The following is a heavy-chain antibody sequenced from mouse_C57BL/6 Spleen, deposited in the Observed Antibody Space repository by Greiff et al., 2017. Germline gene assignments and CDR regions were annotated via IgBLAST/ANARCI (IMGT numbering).Heavy chain of an antibody. J-gene: IGHJ1*03. V-gene: IGHV1-76*01. CDR2: IYPGSGNT. CDR1: GYTFTDYY. D-gene: IGHD3-2*02. CDR3: ARRSSGRGYFDV. Sequence: QVQLQQSGAELVRPGASVKLSCKASGYTFTDYYINWVKQRPGQGLEWIARIYPGSGNTYYNEKFKGKATLTAEKSSSTAYMQLSSLTSEDSAVYFCARRSSGRGYFDVGGTGTTVTVSS.